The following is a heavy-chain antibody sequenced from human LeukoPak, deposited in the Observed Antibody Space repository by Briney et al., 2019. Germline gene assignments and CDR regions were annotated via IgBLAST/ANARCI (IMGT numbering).Heavy chain of an antibody. CDR3: AREVRGVIRGVDY. D-gene: IGHD3-10*01. V-gene: IGHV3-33*01. CDR1: GFTFSSYG. CDR2: IWYDGSNK. J-gene: IGHJ4*02. Sequence: GRSLRLSCAASGFTFSSYGMHWVRQAPGKGLEWVAVIWYDGSNKYNADSVKGRFIISRDNSKNTLYLQMSSLRAEDTAVYYCAREVRGVIRGVDYWGQGTLVTVSS.